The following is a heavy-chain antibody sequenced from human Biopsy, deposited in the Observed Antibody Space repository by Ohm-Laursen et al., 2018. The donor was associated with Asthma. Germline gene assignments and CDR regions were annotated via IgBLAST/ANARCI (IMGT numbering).Heavy chain of an antibody. CDR1: GGSISSDY. D-gene: IGHD3-16*01. V-gene: IGHV4-59*01. J-gene: IGHJ4*02. CDR3: ARDQGDSKFDY. Sequence: SETLSLTCTVSGGSISSDYWSWLRQSPGKGLEWIGYIHNSGNTNYNPSLKSRVTISVDTSKNQLSLNLTSVIAADTAVYYCARDQGDSKFDYWGQGILVTVSS. CDR2: IHNSGNT.